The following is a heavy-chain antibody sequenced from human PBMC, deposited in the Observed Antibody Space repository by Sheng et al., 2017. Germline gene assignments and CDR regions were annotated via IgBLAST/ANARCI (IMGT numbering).Heavy chain of an antibody. Sequence: QVQLVQSGAEVKKPGSSVKVSCKASGGTFSTHAVSWVRQAPGQGLEWMGVILPILGVVNYAQKFQGAVTITADKSTTTAFMELSSLTSEDTAVYYCARLRSDAFDI. V-gene: IGHV1-69*10. CDR2: ILPILGVV. CDR1: GGTFSTHA. J-gene: IGHJ3*02. CDR3: ARLRSDAFDI.